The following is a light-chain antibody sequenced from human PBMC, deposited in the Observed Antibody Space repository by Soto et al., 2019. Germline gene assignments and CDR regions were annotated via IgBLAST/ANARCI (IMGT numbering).Light chain of an antibody. Sequence: DIQMTQSPSSLSASVGDRVTITCRASQGIRNDLNWYQQKPGKAPKRLIYGATSLQSGVPSRFSGSGSGAEFTLTISSLQPEDFATYYCLQHNSYPRTFGPGTKVEIK. CDR3: LQHNSYPRT. CDR2: GAT. J-gene: IGKJ3*01. CDR1: QGIRND. V-gene: IGKV1-17*01.